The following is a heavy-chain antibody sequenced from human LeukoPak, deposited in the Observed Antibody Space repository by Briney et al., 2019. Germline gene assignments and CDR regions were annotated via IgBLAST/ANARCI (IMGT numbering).Heavy chain of an antibody. D-gene: IGHD4-17*01. CDR1: GYSFTSYW. CDR3: ARLVTTVTTSPPQGGGYYYGMDV. Sequence: GESLQISCKGSGYSFTSYWIGWVRQMPGKGLEWMGIIYPGDSDTRDSPSFQGQVTISADKSISTAYLQWSSLKASDTAMYYCARLVTTVTTSPPQGGGYYYGMDVWGKGTTVTVSS. CDR2: IYPGDSDT. V-gene: IGHV5-51*01. J-gene: IGHJ6*04.